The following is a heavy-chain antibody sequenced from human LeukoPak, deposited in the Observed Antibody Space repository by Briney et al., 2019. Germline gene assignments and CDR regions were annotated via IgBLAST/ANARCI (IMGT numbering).Heavy chain of an antibody. CDR3: ARLLGGDSVFGFDP. D-gene: IGHD2-21*02. CDR1: GGSMSNYY. CDR2: MFYSGSP. Sequence: SETLSLTCTVSGGSMSNYYWSWIRHSPGKGLEWIGYMFYSGSPKYNPSLKSRVTISVDTSKNQFSLKLSSVTAADTAVYYCARLLGGDSVFGFDPWGQGTLVTVSS. J-gene: IGHJ5*02. V-gene: IGHV4-59*08.